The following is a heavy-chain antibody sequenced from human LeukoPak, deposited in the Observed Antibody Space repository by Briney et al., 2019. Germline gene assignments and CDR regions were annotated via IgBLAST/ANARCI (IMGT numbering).Heavy chain of an antibody. CDR2: IWEGGRET. J-gene: IGHJ6*02. CDR3: ARGRDIVATAPDYNYGMDV. D-gene: IGHD5-12*01. CDR1: GFTFSGYW. Sequence: PGGSLRLSCTASGFTFSGYWMNWVRQAPGKGLEWVANIWEGGRETHYVDSVKGRFTISGDSAKTSLDPQMNSLRAEDAAVYYCARGRDIVATAPDYNYGMDVWGQGTTVTVSS. V-gene: IGHV3-7*01.